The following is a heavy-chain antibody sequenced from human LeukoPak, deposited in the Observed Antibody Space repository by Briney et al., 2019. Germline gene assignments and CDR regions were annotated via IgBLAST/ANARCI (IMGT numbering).Heavy chain of an antibody. CDR3: ARDSTLSNY. J-gene: IGHJ4*02. Sequence: GGSLRLSCAASGLTFSSYWMTWVRQAPGKGLEWVATIKYDGSETYYVDSVRGRFSISRDNAKNSLYLQINSLSAEDTAVYYCARDSTLSNYWGQGTLVTVSS. CDR1: GLTFSSYW. V-gene: IGHV3-7*04. CDR2: IKYDGSET. D-gene: IGHD3-16*01.